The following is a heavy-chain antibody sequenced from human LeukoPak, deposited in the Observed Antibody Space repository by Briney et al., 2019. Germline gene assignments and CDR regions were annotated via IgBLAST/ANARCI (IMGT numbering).Heavy chain of an antibody. CDR2: IYYSGST. J-gene: IGHJ4*02. V-gene: IGHV4-59*08. CDR1: GGSISSYY. D-gene: IGHD6-19*01. CDR3: ARHPSAVAGKTFDC. Sequence: QSSETLSLTCTVSGGSISSYYWSWIRQPPGKGLEWIGYIYYSGSTNYNPSLKSRVTISVDTSNNQFSLKLSSVTAADTAVYYCARHPSAVAGKTFDCWGQGTLVTVSS.